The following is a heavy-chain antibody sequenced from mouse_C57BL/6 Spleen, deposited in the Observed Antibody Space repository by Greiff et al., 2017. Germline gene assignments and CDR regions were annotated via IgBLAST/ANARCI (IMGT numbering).Heavy chain of an antibody. Sequence: EVQRVESGPVLVKPGASVKMSCKASGYTFTDYYMNWVKQSHGKSLEWIGVINPYNGGTSYNQKFKGKATLTVDKSSSTAYMELNSLTSEDSAVYYCAREQAYYSNYDAMDYWGQGTSVTVSS. CDR1: GYTFTDYY. CDR2: INPYNGGT. J-gene: IGHJ4*01. V-gene: IGHV1-19*01. CDR3: AREQAYYSNYDAMDY. D-gene: IGHD2-5*01.